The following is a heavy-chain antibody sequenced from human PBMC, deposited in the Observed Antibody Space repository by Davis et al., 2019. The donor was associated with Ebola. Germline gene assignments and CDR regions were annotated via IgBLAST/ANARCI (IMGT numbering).Heavy chain of an antibody. CDR3: ARARFLVGFDS. V-gene: IGHV1-46*01. D-gene: IGHD6-6*01. J-gene: IGHJ4*02. CDR2: INPSGGST. CDR1: GYSFTGYY. Sequence: ASVKVSCKASGYSFTGYYMHWVRQAPGQGLEWMGIINPSGGSTSYAQKFQGRVTMTRDTSTSTVYMELSSLRSEDTAVYYCARARFLVGFDSWGQGTLVTVSS.